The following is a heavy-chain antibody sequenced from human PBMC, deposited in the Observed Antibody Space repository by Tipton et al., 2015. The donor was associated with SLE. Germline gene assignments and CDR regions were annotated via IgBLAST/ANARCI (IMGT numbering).Heavy chain of an antibody. Sequence: GSLRLSCAASGFSFSSYWMTWVRQAPGKGLEWVANIKQDGSEKYYVDSVKGRFTISRDNAKNSLYLQMNSLRAEDTAVYYCARDLSPPYHYDSSGYPYGLDVWGQGTTVTVSS. V-gene: IGHV3-7*01. J-gene: IGHJ6*02. CDR2: IKQDGSEK. CDR1: GFSFSSYW. CDR3: ARDLSPPYHYDSSGYPYGLDV. D-gene: IGHD3-22*01.